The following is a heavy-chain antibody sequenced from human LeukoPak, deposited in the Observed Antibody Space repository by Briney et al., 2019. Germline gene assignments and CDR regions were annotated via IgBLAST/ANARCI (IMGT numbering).Heavy chain of an antibody. D-gene: IGHD3-10*01. CDR2: INPNSGGT. CDR1: GYTFTGYY. J-gene: IGHJ5*02. Sequence: ASVKVSCKASGYTFTGYYMHWVRQAPGQGLEWMGWINPNSGGTNYAQKFQGRVTMTRDTSISTAYMELSRLRSDDTAVYYCARDGSGSYYPSITAPTSGFDPWGQGTLVTVSS. V-gene: IGHV1-2*02. CDR3: ARDGSGSYYPSITAPTSGFDP.